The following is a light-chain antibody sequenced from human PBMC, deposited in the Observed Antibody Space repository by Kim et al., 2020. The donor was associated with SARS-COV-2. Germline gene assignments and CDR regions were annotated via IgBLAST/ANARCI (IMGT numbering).Light chain of an antibody. V-gene: IGKV1-39*01. CDR1: QSISTY. Sequence: DIQMTQSPSSLAASVGDRVTIACRASQSISTYLNWYQQKPEKAPKLLIYAASTLQSGVPSRFSGSGSGTDFTLTISSLQPEDFATYYCQQNHTTPLLTFGGGTKVDIK. CDR2: AAS. CDR3: QQNHTTPLLT. J-gene: IGKJ4*01.